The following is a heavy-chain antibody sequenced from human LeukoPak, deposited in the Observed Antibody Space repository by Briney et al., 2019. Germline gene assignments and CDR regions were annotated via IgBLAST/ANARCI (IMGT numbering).Heavy chain of an antibody. D-gene: IGHD3-10*01. CDR3: AKSRITMVRGVITNFDY. V-gene: IGHV3-23*01. CDR1: GFTFSSYA. J-gene: IGHJ4*02. CDR2: ISGSGGST. Sequence: GGSLRLSCAASGFTFSSYAMSWVRQAPGKGLEWVSAISGSGGSTYYADSVKGRFTISRDNSKNTLYLQMNSLRAEGTAVYYCAKSRITMVRGVITNFDYWGQGTLVTVSS.